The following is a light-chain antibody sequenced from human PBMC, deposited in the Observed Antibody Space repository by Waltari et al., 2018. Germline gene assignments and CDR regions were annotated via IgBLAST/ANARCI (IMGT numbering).Light chain of an antibody. J-gene: IGLJ1*01. CDR3: HVWHPDMDPGV. Sequence: SYALTQPPSVSVAPGTTARITCGGDNIGSYSVDWYQQKPGQAPGLVIFSGSDRPSGIPERFSGSNSGNTATLTISSVEAGDEAKYYCHVWHPDMDPGVFGPGTEVSV. CDR2: SGS. CDR1: NIGSYS. V-gene: IGLV3-21*04.